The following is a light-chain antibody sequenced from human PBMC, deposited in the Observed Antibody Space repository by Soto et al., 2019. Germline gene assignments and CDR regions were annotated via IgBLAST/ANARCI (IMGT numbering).Light chain of an antibody. J-gene: IGKJ1*01. CDR3: QQYNSYSPWT. V-gene: IGKV1-5*01. CDR2: DVS. Sequence: DIQMTQSPSTLSASVGYRVTITCRASQSISSWLAWYQQKPGKAPNLLIYDVSNLESGVPSRFSGSGSGTEFTLTISSLQADDFATYYCQQYNSYSPWTFGQGTKVDIK. CDR1: QSISSW.